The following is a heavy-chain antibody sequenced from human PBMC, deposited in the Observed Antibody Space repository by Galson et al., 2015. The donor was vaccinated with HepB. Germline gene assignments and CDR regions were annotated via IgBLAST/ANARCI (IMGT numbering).Heavy chain of an antibody. CDR3: ATGGNSPLGENAFDI. D-gene: IGHD4-23*01. CDR1: GFTFSSYG. V-gene: IGHV3-30*03. Sequence: SLRLSCAASGFTFSSYGMHWVRQAPGKGLEWVAVISYDGSNKYYADSVKGRFTISRDNSKNTLYLQMNSLRAEDTAVYYCATGGNSPLGENAFDIWGQGTMVTVSS. J-gene: IGHJ3*02. CDR2: ISYDGSNK.